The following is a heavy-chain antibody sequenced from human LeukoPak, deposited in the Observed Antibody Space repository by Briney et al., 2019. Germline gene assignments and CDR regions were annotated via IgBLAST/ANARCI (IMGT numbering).Heavy chain of an antibody. D-gene: IGHD5-12*01. CDR3: TKGYSGYDYWAFDI. CDR2: LSRDGRDT. J-gene: IGHJ3*02. CDR1: GLAFSTYS. Sequence: GGSLRLSCAYSGLAFSTYSMSWVPQAPGKGLKWVAALSRDGRDTYYADSVKGRFTISRDNSKNTVFLQMNSLRAEDTAVYSCTKGYSGYDYWAFDIWGQGTMVTVSS. V-gene: IGHV3-23*01.